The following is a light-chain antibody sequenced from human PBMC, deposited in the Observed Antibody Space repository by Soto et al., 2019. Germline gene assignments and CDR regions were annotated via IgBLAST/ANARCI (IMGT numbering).Light chain of an antibody. Sequence: SVLTPPPSVSGSPGQSVTISRPGTSSDVGSYNRVSWYQQPPGTAPKLMIYEVTNRPSGVPDRFSGSKSGNTASLTISGLQAEDEADYCSSYTSSDTYVFGTGTKVTVL. J-gene: IGLJ1*01. CDR3: SSYTSSDTYV. CDR1: SSDVGSYNR. V-gene: IGLV2-18*02. CDR2: EVT.